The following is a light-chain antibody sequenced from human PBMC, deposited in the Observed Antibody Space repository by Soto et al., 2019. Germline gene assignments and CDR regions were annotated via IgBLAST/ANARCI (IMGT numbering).Light chain of an antibody. CDR2: WDG. Sequence: QAVATQPPSASGTPGQRVTISCSGSSSNVGSNYVYWYQQVPGTAPILLMHWDGQRPSGVPDRFSGSKSGTSASLAISGLRSEDEADYYCAAWDDSLSGVVFGGGTKLTVL. J-gene: IGLJ3*02. V-gene: IGLV1-47*01. CDR3: AAWDDSLSGVV. CDR1: SSNVGSNY.